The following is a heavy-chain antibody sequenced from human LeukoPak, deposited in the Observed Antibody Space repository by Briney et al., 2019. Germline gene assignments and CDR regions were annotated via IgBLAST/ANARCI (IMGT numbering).Heavy chain of an antibody. D-gene: IGHD6-6*01. Sequence: SETLSLTCTVSGGSISSSSYYWGWIRQPPGKGLEWIGSIYYSGSTYYNPSLKSRVTISVDTSKNQFSLKLSSVTAADTAVYYCARRRTAARSGHSDYWGQGTLITVSS. CDR1: GGSISSSSYY. CDR3: ARRRTAARSGHSDY. CDR2: IYYSGST. V-gene: IGHV4-39*01. J-gene: IGHJ4*02.